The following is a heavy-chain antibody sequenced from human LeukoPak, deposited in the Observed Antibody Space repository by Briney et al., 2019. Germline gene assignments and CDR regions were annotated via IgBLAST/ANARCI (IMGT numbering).Heavy chain of an antibody. V-gene: IGHV4-34*01. D-gene: IGHD6-13*01. Sequence: SETLSLTCAVYGGSLSGYYWSWIRQPPGKGLEWIGEINHSGSTNYNPSLKSRVTISVDTSKNQFSLKLSSVTAADTAVYCCARGGWPYSSSWLGGDYFDYWGQGTLVTVSS. J-gene: IGHJ4*02. CDR2: INHSGST. CDR3: ARGGWPYSSSWLGGDYFDY. CDR1: GGSLSGYY.